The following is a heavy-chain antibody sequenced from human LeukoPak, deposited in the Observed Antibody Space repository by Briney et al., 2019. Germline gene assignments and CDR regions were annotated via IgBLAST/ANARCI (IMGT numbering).Heavy chain of an antibody. CDR3: ARGPTISETGYFDY. Sequence: SETLFLTCAVYVGCFPSYYWTWIPQSPGKGLQWIPEVNHRGDTTYNPSVKGQVTISVDKSKHQFSLKVTSLTAADMAVYYCARGPTISETGYFDYWGQGTLVTVSS. J-gene: IGHJ4*03. CDR1: VGCFPSYY. CDR2: VNHRGDT. V-gene: IGHV4-34*01. D-gene: IGHD1-1*01.